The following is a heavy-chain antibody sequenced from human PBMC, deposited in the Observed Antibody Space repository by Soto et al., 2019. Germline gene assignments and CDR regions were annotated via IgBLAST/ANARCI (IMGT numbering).Heavy chain of an antibody. J-gene: IGHJ2*01. CDR2: IIPIFGTA. CDR1: GGTFSSYA. V-gene: IGHV1-69*12. CDR3: ARDTAYCGGDCPWYFDL. Sequence: QVQLVQSGAEVKKPGSSVKVSCKASGGTFSSYAISWVRQAPGQGLEWMGGIIPIFGTANYAQKFQGRVTITADESTSTAYMELSSLRYEDTAVYFCARDTAYCGGDCPWYFDLWGRGTLVTVSS. D-gene: IGHD2-21*02.